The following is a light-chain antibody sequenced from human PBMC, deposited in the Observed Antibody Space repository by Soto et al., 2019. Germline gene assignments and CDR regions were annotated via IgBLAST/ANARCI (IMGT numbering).Light chain of an antibody. CDR2: GVS. CDR3: QQDGSSPLCT. Sequence: EIVLTQSPGTLSLSPGERATLSCRASQSVSSSYLAWYQQKPGQAPRLLIYGVSSRATGIPDRFSGSGSGTDFTLTISRLETEDFAVYYCQQDGSSPLCTFGQGTKLEIK. CDR1: QSVSSSY. V-gene: IGKV3-20*01. J-gene: IGKJ2*02.